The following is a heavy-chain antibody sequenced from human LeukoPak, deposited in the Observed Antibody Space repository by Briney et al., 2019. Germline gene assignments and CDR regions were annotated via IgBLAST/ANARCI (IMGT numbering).Heavy chain of an antibody. D-gene: IGHD6-13*01. Sequence: GASVRVSCKXSGGTFSSYAISWVRQAPRQGLEWMGRIIPIFGTANYAQKFQGRVTITTDESTSTAYMELSSLRSEDTAVYYCARDGIAAAGFGYWGQGTLVTVSS. J-gene: IGHJ4*02. CDR2: IIPIFGTA. V-gene: IGHV1-69*05. CDR3: ARDGIAAAGFGY. CDR1: GGTFSSYA.